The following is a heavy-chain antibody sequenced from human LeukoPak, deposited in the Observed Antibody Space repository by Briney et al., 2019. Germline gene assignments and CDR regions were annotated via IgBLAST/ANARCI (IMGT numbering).Heavy chain of an antibody. V-gene: IGHV3-33*01. CDR1: GFTFSSYG. Sequence: PGGSLRLSCAASGFTFSSYGMHWVRQAPGKGLEWVAVIWYDGSNKYYADSVKGRFTISRDNSKNTLYLQMNSLRAEDTAVYYCARAVLLWFGWFDPWSQGTLVTVSS. J-gene: IGHJ5*02. D-gene: IGHD3-10*01. CDR3: ARAVLLWFGWFDP. CDR2: IWYDGSNK.